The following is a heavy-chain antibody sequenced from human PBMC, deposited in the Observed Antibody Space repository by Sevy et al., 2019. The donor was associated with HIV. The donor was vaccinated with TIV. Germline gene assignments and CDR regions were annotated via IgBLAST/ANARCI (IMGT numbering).Heavy chain of an antibody. V-gene: IGHV3-43*01. D-gene: IGHD3-16*01. CDR2: ISWDGGST. Sequence: GGSLRLSCAASGFTFDDHTMHWVRQPPGKGLEWVSLISWDGGSTYYADSVKGRFTISRDNSKNSLFLQMNSLGAEDTALYYGANDRASGGGGAYYFDYWGQGTLVTVSS. CDR1: GFTFDDHT. CDR3: ANDRASGGGGAYYFDY. J-gene: IGHJ4*02.